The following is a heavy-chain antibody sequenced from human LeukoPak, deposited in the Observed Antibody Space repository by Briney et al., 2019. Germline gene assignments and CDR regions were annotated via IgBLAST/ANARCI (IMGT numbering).Heavy chain of an antibody. CDR3: ARIDSSGYYDY. CDR1: GFTFSTYA. Sequence: GGSLRLSCAASGFTFSTYAMHWVRQAPGKGLEYVSAISSDGGSTYYADSVKGRFTISRDNSKNTLYLQMGSLRTEDMDVYYCARIDSSGYYDYWGQGTLVTVSS. D-gene: IGHD3-22*01. J-gene: IGHJ4*02. V-gene: IGHV3-64*02. CDR2: ISSDGGST.